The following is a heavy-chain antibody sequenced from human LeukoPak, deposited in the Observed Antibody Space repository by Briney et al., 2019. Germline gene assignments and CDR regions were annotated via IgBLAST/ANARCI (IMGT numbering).Heavy chain of an antibody. Sequence: SETLSLTCAVYGGSFSGYYWSWIRQPPGKGLEWIGEINHSGSTNYNPSLKSRVTISVDTSKNQFSLKLSSVTAADTAVYYCARGHLRYFDWLLDYWGQGTTVTVSS. J-gene: IGHJ4*03. V-gene: IGHV4-34*01. CDR1: GGSFSGYY. CDR3: ARGHLRYFDWLLDY. CDR2: INHSGST. D-gene: IGHD3-9*01.